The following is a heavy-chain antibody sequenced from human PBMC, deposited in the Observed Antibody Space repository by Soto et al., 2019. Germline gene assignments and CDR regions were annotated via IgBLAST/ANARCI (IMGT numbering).Heavy chain of an antibody. J-gene: IGHJ3*02. CDR2: IYYSGSN. CDR1: GGSISSSSYY. CDR3: ARRGRFNGDAFDI. Sequence: SETLSLTCTVSGGSISSSSYYWGWIRQPPGKGLEWIGSIYYSGSNYYNPSLKSRVTISVDTSKNQFSLKLSSVTAADTAVYYCARRGRFNGDAFDIWGQGTMVTVSS. V-gene: IGHV4-39*01.